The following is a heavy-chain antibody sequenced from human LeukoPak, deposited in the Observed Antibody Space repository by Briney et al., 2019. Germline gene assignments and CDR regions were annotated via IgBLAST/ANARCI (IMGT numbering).Heavy chain of an antibody. D-gene: IGHD3-3*01. CDR3: ASMYYDFWSGYRFDY. V-gene: IGHV4-34*01. CDR1: GGSFSGYY. CDR2: INHSGST. Sequence: SETLSLTCAVYGGSFSGYYWSWIRQPPGKGLEWIGEINHSGSTNYNPSLKSRVTISVDTSKNQFSLKLSSVTAADTAVYYCASMYYDFWSGYRFDYWGQEALVTVSS. J-gene: IGHJ4*02.